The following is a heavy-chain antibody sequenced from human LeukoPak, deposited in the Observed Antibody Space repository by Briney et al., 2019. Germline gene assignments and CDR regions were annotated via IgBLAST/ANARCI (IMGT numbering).Heavy chain of an antibody. CDR2: IYYSGST. V-gene: IGHV4-59*08. J-gene: IGHJ3*02. CDR1: GGSISSYY. CDR3: ARMSYYYGSGSYYNVESFDI. D-gene: IGHD3-10*01. Sequence: SETLSLTCTVSGGSISSYYWSWIRQPPGKGLEWIGYIYYSGSTNYSPSLKCLVTITVDTSKNQFSLKLSSVTAADTAVYYCARMSYYYGSGSYYNVESFDIWGQGTMVTVSS.